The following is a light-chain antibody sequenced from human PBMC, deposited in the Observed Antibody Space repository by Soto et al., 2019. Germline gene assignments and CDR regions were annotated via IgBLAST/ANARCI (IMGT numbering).Light chain of an antibody. CDR3: QQRSSWPLT. CDR1: QTVNSY. Sequence: EVVLTQSPATLSLSPGERATLSCRASQTVNSYLAWYQQRPGQAPRLLIYDASNRATGVPARFSGSGSGTDFALTISSLEPEDFALYYCQQRSSWPLTFGGVTKVEI. CDR2: DAS. J-gene: IGKJ4*01. V-gene: IGKV3-11*01.